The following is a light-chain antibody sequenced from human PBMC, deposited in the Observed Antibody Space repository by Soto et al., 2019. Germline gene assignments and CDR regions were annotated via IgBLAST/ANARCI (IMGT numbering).Light chain of an antibody. CDR2: AAS. CDR1: QTIGSN. J-gene: IGKJ4*01. CDR3: QQYNNWPLT. Sequence: EVVMTQSPATLSVSPGERATLSCRASQTIGSNLAWYQQKPGQAPRLLIYAASTWATGIPARFSGSGSRTEFTLTIASLQSADFAVYFCQQYNNWPLTFGGGTKVDIK. V-gene: IGKV3-15*01.